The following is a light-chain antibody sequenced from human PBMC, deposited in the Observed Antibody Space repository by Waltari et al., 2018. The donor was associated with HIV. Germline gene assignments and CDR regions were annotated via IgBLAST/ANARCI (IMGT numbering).Light chain of an antibody. CDR2: KNN. V-gene: IGLV1-47*01. CDR1: DSNIGRNY. Sequence: QSVVTQPPSASGTPGQRVTISCSGSDSNIGRNYVYWYQDLTGTATKLLIYKNNKRSSGVLDRFSGSKSDTSASLAISGLLSEDEADYYCASWDDNLNSWVFGGGTKLTVL. CDR3: ASWDDNLNSWV. J-gene: IGLJ3*02.